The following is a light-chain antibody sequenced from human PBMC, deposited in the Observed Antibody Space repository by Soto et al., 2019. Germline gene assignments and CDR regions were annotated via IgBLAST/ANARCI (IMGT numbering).Light chain of an antibody. Sequence: DIVMTQSPDSLAVSLGERATINCRSSQTVLFSSNNKNYLAWYQQKPGHPPKLLIYWASTRESGVPDRFSGSGAGTDFTLIISSLQAEDVAFYYCQQYYDTPPFTFGGGTKVEIK. J-gene: IGKJ4*01. V-gene: IGKV4-1*01. CDR3: QQYYDTPPFT. CDR1: QTVLFSSNNKNY. CDR2: WAS.